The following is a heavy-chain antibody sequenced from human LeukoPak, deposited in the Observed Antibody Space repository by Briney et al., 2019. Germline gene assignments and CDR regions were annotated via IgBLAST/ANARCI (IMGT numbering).Heavy chain of an antibody. J-gene: IGHJ6*03. CDR2: INHSGST. CDR3: ARVYYGSGSLHYYYMDV. D-gene: IGHD3-10*01. CDR1: GGSFSGYY. V-gene: IGHV4-34*01. Sequence: SETLSLTCAVYGGSFSGYYWSWIRQPPGKGLEWIGEINHSGSTNYNPSLKSRVTISVDTSKNQFSLKLSSVTAADTAVYYCARVYYGSGSLHYYYMDVWGKGTTVTISS.